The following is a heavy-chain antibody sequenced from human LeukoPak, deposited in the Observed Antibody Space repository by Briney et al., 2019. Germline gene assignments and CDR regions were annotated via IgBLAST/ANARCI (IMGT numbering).Heavy chain of an antibody. CDR1: GYTLTELS. D-gene: IGHD4-17*01. CDR3: ATAPTTDDAFDI. J-gene: IGHJ3*02. Sequence: ASVEVSCKVSGYTLTELSMHWVRQAPGKGLEWMGGFDPEDGETIYAQKFQGRVTMTEDTSTDTAYMELSSLRSEDTAVYYCATAPTTDDAFDIWGQGTMVTVSS. V-gene: IGHV1-24*01. CDR2: FDPEDGET.